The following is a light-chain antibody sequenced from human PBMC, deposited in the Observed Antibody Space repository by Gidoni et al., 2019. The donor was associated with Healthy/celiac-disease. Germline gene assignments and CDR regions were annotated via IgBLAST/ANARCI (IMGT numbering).Light chain of an antibody. CDR2: GAS. J-gene: IGKJ3*01. CDR1: QSVSSSY. CDR3: QQYGSSAFT. Sequence: EIVLTQSPGTLSLSPGESATLSCRASQSVSSSYLAWYQQKPGQTPRLLIYGASSRATGIPDRFSGSGSGTDFTLTISRLEPEDFAVYYCQQYGSSAFTFGPGTKVDNK. V-gene: IGKV3-20*01.